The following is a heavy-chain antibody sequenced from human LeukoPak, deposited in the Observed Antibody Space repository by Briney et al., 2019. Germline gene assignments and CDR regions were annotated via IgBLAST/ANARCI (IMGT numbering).Heavy chain of an antibody. D-gene: IGHD5-24*01. Sequence: PGGSLRLSCAASGFTFSSYWMSWVRQAPGKGLEWVANIKQDGSEKYYVDSVKGRFTTSRDNAKNSLYLQMNSLRAEDTAVYYCARGLRRWYFDYWGQGTLVTVSS. CDR1: GFTFSSYW. J-gene: IGHJ4*02. CDR2: IKQDGSEK. V-gene: IGHV3-7*01. CDR3: ARGLRRWYFDY.